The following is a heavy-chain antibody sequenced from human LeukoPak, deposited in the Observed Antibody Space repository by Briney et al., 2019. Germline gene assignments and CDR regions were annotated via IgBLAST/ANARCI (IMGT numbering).Heavy chain of an antibody. CDR2: ISPGGGTT. CDR1: GFAFGSEA. V-gene: IGHV3-23*01. CDR3: GRDPNGDYIGAFDM. J-gene: IGHJ3*02. D-gene: IGHD4-17*01. Sequence: PGGSLRLSCAVSGFAFGSEAMSWVRQSPARGLEWVASISPGGGTTYYADYVKGRFTISRDNSKNSLFVQMNSLRAEDTAVYYCGRDPNGDYIGAFDMWGQGTVVTVSS.